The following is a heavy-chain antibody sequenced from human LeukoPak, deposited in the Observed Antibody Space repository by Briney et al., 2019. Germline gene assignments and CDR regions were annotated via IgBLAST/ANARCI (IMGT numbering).Heavy chain of an antibody. Sequence: GASVKVSCKASGYTFTSYYMHWVRQAPGQGLEWMGIINPSGGSTSYAQKFQGRVTMTRDMSTSTVYMELSRLRSDDTAVYYCARVGIAVAGTGFDYWGQGTLVTVSS. D-gene: IGHD6-19*01. J-gene: IGHJ4*02. V-gene: IGHV1-46*01. CDR3: ARVGIAVAGTGFDY. CDR2: INPSGGST. CDR1: GYTFTSYY.